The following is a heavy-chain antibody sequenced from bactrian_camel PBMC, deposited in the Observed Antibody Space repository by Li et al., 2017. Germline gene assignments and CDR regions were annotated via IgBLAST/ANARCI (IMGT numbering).Heavy chain of an antibody. V-gene: IGHV3S53*01. CDR1: TYCMYE. Sequence: QVQLVESGGGSVQAGGSLRLSCNTYCMYEMSWYRQAPGKEREFVSAIDEDGSTTYADSVKGRFTISQDNAKNTVFLQMNSLKPEDTAVYYCVRGGTFGYWGPGTQVTVS. CDR2: IDEDGST. CDR3: VRGGTFGY. J-gene: IGHJ6*01. D-gene: IGHD2*01.